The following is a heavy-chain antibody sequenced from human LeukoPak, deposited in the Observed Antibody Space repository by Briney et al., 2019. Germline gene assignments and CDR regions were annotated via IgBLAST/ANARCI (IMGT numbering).Heavy chain of an antibody. V-gene: IGHV4-59*01. CDR2: VYYSGST. D-gene: IGHD6-19*01. Sequence: PSETLSLTCTVSGDSISSYYWTWIRQPPGKGLEWIGYVYYSGSTDYNPSLKSRVTISVDTPKNQFSLKLSSVTTADTAVYYCARAVSGRFDYWGQGTLVTVSS. CDR1: GDSISSYY. CDR3: ARAVSGRFDY. J-gene: IGHJ4*02.